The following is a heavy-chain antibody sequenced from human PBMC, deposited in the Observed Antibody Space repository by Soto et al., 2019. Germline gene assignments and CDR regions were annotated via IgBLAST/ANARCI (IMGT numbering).Heavy chain of an antibody. Sequence: QLQLQESGPGLVKPSETLSLTCTVSGGSISSSSYYWGWIRQPPGKGLEWIGSIYYSGSTYYNPSLKSRVTISVDTSKNQFSLKLSSVTAADTAVYYCARRKSPGLPDYWGQGTLVTVSS. CDR1: GGSISSSSYY. CDR2: IYYSGST. J-gene: IGHJ4*02. V-gene: IGHV4-39*01. CDR3: ARRKSPGLPDY.